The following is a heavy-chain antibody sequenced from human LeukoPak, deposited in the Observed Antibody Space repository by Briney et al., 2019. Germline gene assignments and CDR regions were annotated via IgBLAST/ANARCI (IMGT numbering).Heavy chain of an antibody. D-gene: IGHD1-26*01. V-gene: IGHV3-20*04. CDR1: GFTFDDYG. CDR2: INWNGGST. CDR3: ATYSGAHHKTFDD. J-gene: IGHJ4*02. Sequence: GGSLRLSCAASGFTFDDYGMSWVRQAPGKGLEWVSGINWNGGSTGYADSVKGRFTISRDNAKNSLYLQMSSLRAEDTAVYYCATYSGAHHKTFDDWGQGTLVTVSS.